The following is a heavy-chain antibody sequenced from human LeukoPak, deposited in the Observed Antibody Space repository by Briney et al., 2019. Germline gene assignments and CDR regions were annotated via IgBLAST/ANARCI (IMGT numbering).Heavy chain of an antibody. V-gene: IGHV3-23*01. J-gene: IGHJ4*02. CDR2: ISSAGGST. Sequence: PGGSLRLSRAASGFTFSTYGMIWVRQAPGKGLEGVSAISSAGGSTFYADSVKGRFTISRDNAKNSLYLQMNSLRAEDTAVYYCAREYFDILTGYKKYFDYWGQGTLVTVSS. D-gene: IGHD3-9*01. CDR1: GFTFSTYG. CDR3: AREYFDILTGYKKYFDY.